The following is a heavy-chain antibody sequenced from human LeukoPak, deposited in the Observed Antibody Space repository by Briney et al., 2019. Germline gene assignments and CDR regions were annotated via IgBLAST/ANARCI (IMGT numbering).Heavy chain of an antibody. Sequence: GGSLRLSCVGSGFAFSFYAMTWVRQAPGKRLEWVSAIGGSGSGTHYADSVKGRFTISRDNSKNTLYLQMNSLRVEDTAVYYCAKDYYGSGSPRSDYWGQGTLVTVSS. CDR1: GFAFSFYA. CDR3: AKDYYGSGSPRSDY. V-gene: IGHV3-23*01. D-gene: IGHD3-10*01. CDR2: IGGSGSGT. J-gene: IGHJ4*02.